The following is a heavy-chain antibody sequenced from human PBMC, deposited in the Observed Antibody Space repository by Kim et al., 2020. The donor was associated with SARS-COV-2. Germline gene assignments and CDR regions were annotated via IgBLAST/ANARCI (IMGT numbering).Heavy chain of an antibody. Sequence: SLKSRVTISVDTSKNQFSLKLSSVTAADTAVYYCARPPGYDILTGYYEGFWGQGTPVAVSS. J-gene: IGHJ4*02. CDR3: ARPPGYDILTGYYEGF. V-gene: IGHV4-34*01. D-gene: IGHD3-9*01.